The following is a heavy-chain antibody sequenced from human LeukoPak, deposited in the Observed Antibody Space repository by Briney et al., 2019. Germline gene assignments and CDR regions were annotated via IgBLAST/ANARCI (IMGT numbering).Heavy chain of an antibody. CDR3: TRPPGY. CDR2: IRSKAISYAT. J-gene: IGHJ4*02. V-gene: IGHV3-73*01. Sequence: GGSLRLSCAASGFTFSGSAMHWVRQASGKGLEWVGRIRSKAISYATAYAASVKGRLTISRDDSKNTAYLQMDSLKTEDTAVYYCTRPPGYWGQGTLVTVSS. CDR1: GFTFSGSA.